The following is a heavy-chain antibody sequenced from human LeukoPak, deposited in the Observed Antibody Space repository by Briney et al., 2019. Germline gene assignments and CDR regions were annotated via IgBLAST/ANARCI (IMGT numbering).Heavy chain of an antibody. Sequence: PGGSLRLSCAASGFTFSNYGMHWVRQAPGKGLEWVAFIRYDGSNKYYADSVKGRFTISRDNSKNTLYLQMNSLRAEDTAVYYCAKGGVSVAGNDYWGQGTLVTVSS. CDR1: GFTFSNYG. J-gene: IGHJ4*02. V-gene: IGHV3-30*02. CDR2: IRYDGSNK. D-gene: IGHD6-19*01. CDR3: AKGGVSVAGNDY.